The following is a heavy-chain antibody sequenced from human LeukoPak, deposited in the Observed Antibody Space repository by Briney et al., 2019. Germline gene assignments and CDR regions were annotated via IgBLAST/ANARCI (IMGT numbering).Heavy chain of an antibody. J-gene: IGHJ4*02. D-gene: IGHD6-13*01. Sequence: PGGSLRLSCAASGFTFSSYAMSWVRHAPGKGLGWGSTMSGSCDSTDYPDSGKGRSTISRDNPKTTLSLQMNSLRGEDTAVYYCARKGLWAAAGTFDYWGQGTLVTVSS. CDR3: ARKGLWAAAGTFDY. CDR2: MSGSCDST. CDR1: GFTFSSYA. V-gene: IGHV3-23*01.